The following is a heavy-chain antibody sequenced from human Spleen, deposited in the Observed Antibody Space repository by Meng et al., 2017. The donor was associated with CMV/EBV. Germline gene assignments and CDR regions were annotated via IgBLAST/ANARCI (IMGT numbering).Heavy chain of an antibody. J-gene: IGHJ4*02. CDR1: GFTFSSYE. D-gene: IGHD3-3*01. CDR2: ISSSGSTI. V-gene: IGHV3-48*03. Sequence: LSLTCAASGFTFSSYEMNWVRQAPGKGLEWVSYISSSGSTIYYADSVKGRFTISRDNAKNSLYLQMNSLRAEDTAVYYCARVAIFGVVIRSRYFDYWGQGTLVTVSS. CDR3: ARVAIFGVVIRSRYFDY.